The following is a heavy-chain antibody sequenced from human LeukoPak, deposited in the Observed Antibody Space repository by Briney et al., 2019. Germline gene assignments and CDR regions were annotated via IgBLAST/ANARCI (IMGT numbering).Heavy chain of an antibody. CDR3: ASEFGIPASFFDY. V-gene: IGHV1-18*01. CDR1: GYTFTSYG. J-gene: IGHJ4*02. Sequence: AAVKVSCKPSGYTFTSYGISGVRQAPGQGLEWMGWISAYNGNTNYAQKLQGRVTMTTDTSTSTAYLELRSLRSDDTAVYYCASEFGIPASFFDYWGQGTRVSVSS. CDR2: ISAYNGNT. D-gene: IGHD6-13*01.